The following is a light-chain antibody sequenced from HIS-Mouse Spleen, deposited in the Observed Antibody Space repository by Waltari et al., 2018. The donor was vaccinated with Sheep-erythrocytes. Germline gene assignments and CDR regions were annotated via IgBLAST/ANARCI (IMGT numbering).Light chain of an antibody. J-gene: IGLJ3*02. CDR1: SSDVGRYNL. Sequence: QSALTQPASVSGSPGQSITISCTGTSSDVGRYNLVSWYQQHPGKAPQPVIYEGSKRHAGVSNRFYGSKSGNTASLTISGLQAEDEADYYCCSYAGSSTPWVFGGGTKLTVL. CDR3: CSYAGSSTPWV. CDR2: EGS. V-gene: IGLV2-23*01.